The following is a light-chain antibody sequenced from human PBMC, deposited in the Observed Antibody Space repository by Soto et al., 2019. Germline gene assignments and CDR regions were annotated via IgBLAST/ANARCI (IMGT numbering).Light chain of an antibody. Sequence: QSALTQPPSASGSPGQSVTISCTGTSSDVGKYDYVSWFQHHPGKAPKLIIYEVSKRPSGVPDRFSGSKSGTSASLAISGLRSEDEADYYCAAWDDSLSVLFGGGTKVTVL. J-gene: IGLJ3*02. CDR2: EVS. V-gene: IGLV2-8*01. CDR3: AAWDDSLSVL. CDR1: SSDVGKYDY.